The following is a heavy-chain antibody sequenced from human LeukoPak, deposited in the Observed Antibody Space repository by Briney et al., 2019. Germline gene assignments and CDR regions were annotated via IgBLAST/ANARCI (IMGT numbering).Heavy chain of an antibody. J-gene: IGHJ4*02. CDR3: ARVSYGDRY. V-gene: IGHV3-7*01. CDR1: GFTFSKYW. Sequence: GGSLRLSCAASGFTFSKYWMSWVRQAPGKGLEWVGNVQEDGSAKYYVDSVKGRFTISRDNAKNSLYLQMNSLRAEDTAVYYCARVSYGDRYWGQGTRVTVS. D-gene: IGHD4-17*01. CDR2: VQEDGSAK.